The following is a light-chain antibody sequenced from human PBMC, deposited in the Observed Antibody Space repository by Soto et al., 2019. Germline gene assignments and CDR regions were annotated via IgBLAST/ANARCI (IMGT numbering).Light chain of an antibody. CDR2: DVS. Sequence: QSALTQPASVSGSPGQSITISCSGTSSDVGGYNYVSWYQQHPGKAPKLMIYDVSNRPSGVSNRFSGSKSANTASLTISGLQAEDEAVYYCGSYTSTSSTLVVFGGGTKLTVL. CDR1: SSDVGGYNY. V-gene: IGLV2-14*03. J-gene: IGLJ2*01. CDR3: GSYTSTSSTLVV.